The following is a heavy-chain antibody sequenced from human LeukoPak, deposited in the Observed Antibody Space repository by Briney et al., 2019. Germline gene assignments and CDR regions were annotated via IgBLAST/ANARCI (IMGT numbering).Heavy chain of an antibody. J-gene: IGHJ4*02. V-gene: IGHV3-48*01. Sequence: GGSLRLSCAASGFTFSSYNMNWVRQTPGKGLEWVSYISSSSSTIYYADSVKGRFTISRDNSKNTLYLQMNSLRTEDTAVYYCAKDAGDQGYFDYWGQGTLVTVSS. D-gene: IGHD3-16*01. CDR2: ISSSSSTI. CDR3: AKDAGDQGYFDY. CDR1: GFTFSSYN.